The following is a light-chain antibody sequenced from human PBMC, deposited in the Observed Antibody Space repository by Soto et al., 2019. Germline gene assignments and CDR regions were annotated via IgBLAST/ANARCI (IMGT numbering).Light chain of an antibody. CDR1: QSVSNN. Sequence: EIVLTQCTATLALSPGETAILSCIASQSVSNNYLAWYRQKPGQAPSLLIYGASTRATGIPARFSGSGSGTEFTLTISSLQSEDFAVYYCQQYNNWPRTFGQGTRLEIK. J-gene: IGKJ5*01. CDR2: GAS. CDR3: QQYNNWPRT. V-gene: IGKV3-15*01.